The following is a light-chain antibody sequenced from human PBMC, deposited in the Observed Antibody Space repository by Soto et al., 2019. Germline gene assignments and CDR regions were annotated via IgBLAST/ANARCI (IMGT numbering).Light chain of an antibody. V-gene: IGLV1-40*01. Sequence: QSVLTQPPSVSGAPGQRVTISCTGSSSNIGAGYDVHWYQQHPGTAPKLLIYGNSNRPSGVPDRVCGSKSGSAASLAITGSELEDEADYYCQCYDSGLGGRVFGGGTKLTVL. CDR2: GNS. CDR3: QCYDSGLGGRV. J-gene: IGLJ3*02. CDR1: SSNIGAGYD.